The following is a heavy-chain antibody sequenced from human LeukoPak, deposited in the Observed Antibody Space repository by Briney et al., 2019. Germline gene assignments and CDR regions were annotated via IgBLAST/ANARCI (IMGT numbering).Heavy chain of an antibody. CDR2: IGQDGGEG. V-gene: IGHV3-7*04. CDR1: GFVFSDYW. J-gene: IGHJ4*02. D-gene: IGHD1-26*01. CDR3: ARAWMRGGGRYYQSDFDY. Sequence: GGSLRLSCAASGFVFSDYWMTWVRQAPGKGLEWVANIGQDGGEGYYVDAVKGRFTVSRDDSKNTLYLQMSSLRAEDTAVYYCARAWMRGGGRYYQSDFDYWGQGTLVTVSS.